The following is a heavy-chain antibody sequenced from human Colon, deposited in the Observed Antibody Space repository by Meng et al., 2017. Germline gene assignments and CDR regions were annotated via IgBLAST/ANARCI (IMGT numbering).Heavy chain of an antibody. Sequence: GESLKISCAASGFTFSSYSMNWVRQAPGKGLEWVSSISSSSSYIYYADSVKGRFTISRDNAKNSLYLQMNSLRAEDTAVYYCARDQWGYSYVEDSWGQGTRVTGSS. CDR2: ISSSSSYI. D-gene: IGHD5-18*01. CDR1: GFTFSSYS. CDR3: ARDQWGYSYVEDS. J-gene: IGHJ4*02. V-gene: IGHV3-21*01.